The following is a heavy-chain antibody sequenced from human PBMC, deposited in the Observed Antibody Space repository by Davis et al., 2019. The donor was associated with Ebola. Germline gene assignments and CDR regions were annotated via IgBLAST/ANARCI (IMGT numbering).Heavy chain of an antibody. CDR3: VRDPISRTSWLDP. V-gene: IGHV3-7*01. J-gene: IGHJ5*02. CDR1: GFIFSNYW. Sequence: GGSLRLSCAASGFIFSNYWMTWVRQAPGKGLEWVANIQQDGSEKYYVDSVKGRFTISRDDAKNSLYLQMSSLRVEDTAVYYCVRDPISRTSWLDPWGQGTLVTVSS. D-gene: IGHD1-14*01. CDR2: IQQDGSEK.